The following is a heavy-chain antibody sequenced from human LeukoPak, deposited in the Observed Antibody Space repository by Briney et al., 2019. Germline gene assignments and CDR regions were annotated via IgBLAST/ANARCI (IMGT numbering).Heavy chain of an antibody. Sequence: ASVTVSCKAPGYTFTSYGISWVRQAPGQGLEWMGWISAYNGNTNYAQKLQGRVTMTTDTSTSTAYMELRSLRSDDTAVYYCARGQYCSGGSCYYSDYWGRGTLVTVSS. CDR1: GYTFTSYG. CDR3: ARGQYCSGGSCYYSDY. V-gene: IGHV1-18*01. J-gene: IGHJ4*02. D-gene: IGHD2-15*01. CDR2: ISAYNGNT.